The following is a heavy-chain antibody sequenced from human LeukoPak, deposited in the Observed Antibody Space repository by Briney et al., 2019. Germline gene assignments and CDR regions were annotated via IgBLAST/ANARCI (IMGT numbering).Heavy chain of an antibody. D-gene: IGHD6-6*01. V-gene: IGHV4-39*07. CDR3: ARLATPSTMAARGRSWFES. CDR2: ISFSGSS. CDR1: GGSISISDNY. J-gene: IGHJ5*01. Sequence: PSETLSLTCTVSGGSISISDNYWGWIRQPPGKGLEWIGSISFSGSSYYNPSLKSRVTISVDTSKNQFSLKLSSVTAADTAVYYCARLATPSTMAARGRSWFESWGQGALVTVSS.